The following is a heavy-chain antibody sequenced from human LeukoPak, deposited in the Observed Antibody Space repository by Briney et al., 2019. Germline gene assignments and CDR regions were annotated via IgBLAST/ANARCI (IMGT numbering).Heavy chain of an antibody. V-gene: IGHV3-23*03. J-gene: IGHJ4*02. D-gene: IGHD1-1*01. CDR3: AKDLTTAPGNVFHFDH. CDR2: ISGGGTDT. CDR1: GFTVSSNY. Sequence: GGSLRLSCAASGFTVSSNYMNWVRQAPGKGLEWVSSISGGGTDTYYADSVKGRFTVSRDDSNNILYLHMNSLTAADTALYYCAKDLTTAPGNVFHFDHWGQGILVTVSS.